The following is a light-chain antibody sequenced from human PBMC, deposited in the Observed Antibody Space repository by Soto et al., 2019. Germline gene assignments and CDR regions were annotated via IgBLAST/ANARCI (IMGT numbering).Light chain of an antibody. CDR1: QGISSY. V-gene: IGKV1-8*01. CDR3: QQYYSYPWT. Sequence: AIRMTQSPSSFSASTGDRVTITCRASQGISSYLAWYQQKPGKAPNLLLYAASTLQSGVPSRFSGSGSGTDFTLTISCLQSEDFASYYCQQYYSYPWTFGQGTKVEIK. CDR2: AAS. J-gene: IGKJ1*01.